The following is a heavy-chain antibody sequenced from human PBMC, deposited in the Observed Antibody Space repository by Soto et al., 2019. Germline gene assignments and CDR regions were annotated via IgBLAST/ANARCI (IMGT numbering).Heavy chain of an antibody. Sequence: SETLSLTCTVSGGSISSYYWSWIRQPPGKGLEWIGYIYYSGSTNHNPSLKSRVTISVDTSKSHFSLKLTSVTAADTAVYYCARGYSYDYRIAIDIWGQGTMVTVSS. CDR3: ARGYSYDYRIAIDI. CDR2: IYYSGST. V-gene: IGHV4-59*01. J-gene: IGHJ3*02. D-gene: IGHD5-18*01. CDR1: GGSISSYY.